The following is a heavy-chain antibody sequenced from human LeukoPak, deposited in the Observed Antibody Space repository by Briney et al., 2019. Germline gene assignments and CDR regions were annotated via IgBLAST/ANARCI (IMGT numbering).Heavy chain of an antibody. J-gene: IGHJ4*02. Sequence: GGSLRLSCAASGFTFSSYAMHWVRQAPGKGLEWVATIKQDGSEKSYVDSVKGRFTISRDNGKNSLYLQMNSLRAEDTAVYYCAGGSVWIFDHWGQGALVTVSS. CDR1: GFTFSSYA. CDR2: IKQDGSEK. V-gene: IGHV3-7*01. D-gene: IGHD6-19*01. CDR3: AGGSVWIFDH.